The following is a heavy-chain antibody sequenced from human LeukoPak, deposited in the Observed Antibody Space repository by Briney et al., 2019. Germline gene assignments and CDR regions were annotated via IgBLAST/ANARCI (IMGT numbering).Heavy chain of an antibody. CDR1: GGSFSGYY. CDR3: ARHELDFWSGHYYFDY. CDR2: INHSGST. V-gene: IGHV4-34*01. Sequence: PSETLSLTCAVYGGSFSGYYWSWIRQPPGKGLEWIGEINHSGSTNYNPSLKSRVTISVDTSKNQFSLKLSSVTAADTAAYYCARHELDFWSGHYYFDYWGQGTLVTVSS. J-gene: IGHJ4*02. D-gene: IGHD3-3*01.